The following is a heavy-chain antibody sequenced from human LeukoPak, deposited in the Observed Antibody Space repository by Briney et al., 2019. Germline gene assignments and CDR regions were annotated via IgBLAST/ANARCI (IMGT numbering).Heavy chain of an antibody. CDR3: ARMSCDTLGCPTVYNWIDP. J-gene: IGHJ5*02. Sequence: SETLSLTCTVSGYSISSGYYWGWIRQPPGKGLEWIGSIYHSGTTYYNPSLKSRVTISVDTSKNQFSLKLTSVTAADTAIYYCARMSCDTLGCPTVYNWIDPWGQGTLVTVSS. CDR2: IYHSGTT. V-gene: IGHV4-38-2*02. CDR1: GYSISSGYY. D-gene: IGHD2-15*01.